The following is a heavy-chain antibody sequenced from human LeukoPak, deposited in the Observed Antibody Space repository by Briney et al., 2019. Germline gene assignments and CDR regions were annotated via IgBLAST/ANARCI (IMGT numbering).Heavy chain of an antibody. J-gene: IGHJ4*02. V-gene: IGHV3-23*01. D-gene: IGHD5-18*01. CDR3: AKDWIQLWHTDY. CDR1: GFTFSSNA. Sequence: GGTLRLSCAAPGFTFSSNAMSWVPQSPGKGLEGVSAFSGSGGSTYYADSVKGRCNSSRDNSKNTLYLQMNSLRAEDTAVYYCAKDWIQLWHTDYWGQGTLVTVSS. CDR2: FSGSGGST.